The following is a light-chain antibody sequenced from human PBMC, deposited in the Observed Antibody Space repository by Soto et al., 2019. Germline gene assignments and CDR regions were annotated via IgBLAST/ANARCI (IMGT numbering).Light chain of an antibody. J-gene: IGLJ1*01. Sequence: QSVLTQPASVSGSPGQSITISCTGTSSDVGSYNFVSWYQHHPGKAPKLIIYEVSNRPSGVSNRFSGSKSGNTASLTISGLQADDEADYYCSSYAGSSTLAVFGTGTKVTVL. V-gene: IGLV2-14*01. CDR1: SSDVGSYNF. CDR2: EVS. CDR3: SSYAGSSTLAV.